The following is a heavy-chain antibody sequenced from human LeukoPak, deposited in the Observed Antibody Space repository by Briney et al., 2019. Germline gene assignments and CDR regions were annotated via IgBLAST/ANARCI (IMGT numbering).Heavy chain of an antibody. D-gene: IGHD3-10*01. V-gene: IGHV1-24*01. CDR2: FDPEDGET. CDR3: AMVQRTGAFDI. Sequence: ASVKVSCKASGYTFTSYGISWVRQAPGKGLEWMGGFDPEDGETIYAQKFQGRVTMTEDTSTDTAYMELSSLRSEDTAVYYCAMVQRTGAFDIWGQGTMVTVSS. CDR1: GYTFTSYG. J-gene: IGHJ3*02.